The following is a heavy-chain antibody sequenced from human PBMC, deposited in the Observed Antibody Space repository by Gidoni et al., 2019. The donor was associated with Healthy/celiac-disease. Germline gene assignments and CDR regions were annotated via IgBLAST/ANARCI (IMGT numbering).Heavy chain of an antibody. CDR2: IYYSGGT. D-gene: IGHD3-3*01. CDR3: ARAGYDFWSGYLGRYYGMDV. J-gene: IGHJ6*02. CDR1: GGSISTYY. V-gene: IGHV4-59*01. Sequence: QVQLQESGPGLAKPSETLSITCTVSGGSISTYYWRWIRQPPGKGLVWIGYIYYSGGTNYNPSLKSRVTISVDTSKNQFSLKLSSVTAADTAVYYCARAGYDFWSGYLGRYYGMDVWGQGTTVTVSS.